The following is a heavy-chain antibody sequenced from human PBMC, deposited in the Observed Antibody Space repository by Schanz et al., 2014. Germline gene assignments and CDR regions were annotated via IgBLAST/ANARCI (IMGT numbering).Heavy chain of an antibody. D-gene: IGHD6-13*01. J-gene: IGHJ4*02. Sequence: QVQLVQSGAEVKKPGSSVKVSCKASGGTFSSFGINWVRQAPGQGLEWMGRIIPILGIANYAQQFQGRVTFTADKSTFTAYMDVSSLRSEDTAVYYCASSGAGYSSSWDFDYWGQGTLVTVSS. CDR1: GGTFSSFG. CDR2: IIPILGIA. CDR3: ASSGAGYSSSWDFDY. V-gene: IGHV1-69*02.